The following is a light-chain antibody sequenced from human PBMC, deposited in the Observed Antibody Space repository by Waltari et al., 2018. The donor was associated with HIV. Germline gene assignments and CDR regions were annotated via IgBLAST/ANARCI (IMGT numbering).Light chain of an antibody. Sequence: SALTQPASVSGSPGPSVTISCPGTSYEFDLHTFPSWYQQHPGKAPQLIIFGVNSRPSGISSRFSASKSGDTASLTISGLQSGDEADYYCTTYTAKDSLLIGSGTKLTVL. J-gene: IGLJ2*01. CDR3: TTYTAKDSLL. CDR2: GVN. CDR1: SYEFDLHTF. V-gene: IGLV2-14*01.